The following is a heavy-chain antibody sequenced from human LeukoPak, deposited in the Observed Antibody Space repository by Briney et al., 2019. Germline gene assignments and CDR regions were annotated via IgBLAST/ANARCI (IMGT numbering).Heavy chain of an antibody. V-gene: IGHV3-53*01. CDR3: ASTVTTGGWFDP. CDR1: GFTVSSNY. Sequence: GGSLRLSCAASGFTVSSNYMSWVRQAPGKGLEGVSVIYSAGSTYYADSVKGRFTISRDSSKNTLYLQMNSLRAEDTAVYYCASTVTTGGWFDPWGQGTLVTVPS. J-gene: IGHJ5*02. CDR2: IYSAGST. D-gene: IGHD4-17*01.